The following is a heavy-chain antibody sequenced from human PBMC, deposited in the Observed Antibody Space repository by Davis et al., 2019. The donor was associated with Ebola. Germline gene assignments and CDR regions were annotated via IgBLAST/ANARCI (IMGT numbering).Heavy chain of an antibody. CDR2: INSDGSST. V-gene: IGHV3-74*01. CDR1: GFTFSSYS. J-gene: IGHJ6*04. CDR3: ARRLPAEWELLLLGYGMDV. Sequence: GESLKISCAASGFTFSSYSMNWVRQAPGKGLVWVSRINSDGSSTSYADSVKGRFTISRDNAKNTLYLQMNSLRAEDTAVYYCARRLPAEWELLLLGYGMDVWGKGTTVTVSS. D-gene: IGHD1-26*01.